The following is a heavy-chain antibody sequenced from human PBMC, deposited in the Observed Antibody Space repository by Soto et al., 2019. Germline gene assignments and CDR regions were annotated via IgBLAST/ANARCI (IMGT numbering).Heavy chain of an antibody. D-gene: IGHD2-15*01. CDR2: ISSNGGST. J-gene: IGHJ3*02. CDR1: GFTFSSYA. Sequence: GGSLRLSCAASGFTFSSYAMHWVRQAPGKGLEYVSAISSNGGSTYYANSVKGRFTISRDNSKNTLYLQMGSLRAEDMAVYYCARVRGYCSGGSCYDAFDIWGQGTMVTVSS. V-gene: IGHV3-64*01. CDR3: ARVRGYCSGGSCYDAFDI.